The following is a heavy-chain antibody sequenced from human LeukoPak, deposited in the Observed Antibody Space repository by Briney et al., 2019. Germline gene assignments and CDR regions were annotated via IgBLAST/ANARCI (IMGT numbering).Heavy chain of an antibody. V-gene: IGHV3-48*03. Sequence: GGSLSLSCAASGFTFRSYEMNWVRQAPGKGLEWVSYISSSGCTIYYADSVKGRFTISRDNAKNSLYLQMNSLRAEDTAVYYCAELGITMIGGVWGKGTTVTISS. CDR3: AELGITMIGGV. CDR1: GFTFRSYE. D-gene: IGHD3-10*02. J-gene: IGHJ6*04. CDR2: ISSSGCTI.